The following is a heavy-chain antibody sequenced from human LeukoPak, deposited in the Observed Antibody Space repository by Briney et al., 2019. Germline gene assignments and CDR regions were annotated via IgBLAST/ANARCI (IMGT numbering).Heavy chain of an antibody. Sequence: SETLSLTCAVYGGSFSGYYWSWIRQPPGKGLEWIGEINHSGSTNYNPSLKSQVTISVDTSKNQFSLKLSSVTAADTAVYYCAREQPPSGGSGFDYWGQGTLVTVSS. V-gene: IGHV4-34*01. D-gene: IGHD3-10*01. J-gene: IGHJ4*02. CDR2: INHSGST. CDR3: AREQPPSGGSGFDY. CDR1: GGSFSGYY.